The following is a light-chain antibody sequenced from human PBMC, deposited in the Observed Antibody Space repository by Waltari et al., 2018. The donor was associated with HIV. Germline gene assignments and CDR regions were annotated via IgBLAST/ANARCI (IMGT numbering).Light chain of an antibody. J-gene: IGLJ2*01. Sequence: QSALTRPRLVSGSPGQSVTISCTGTSSDVGGNKYVSWYQQHPGKAPKFMIYDVSKRPSGFPDRFSGSKSGNTASLTISGLQAEDEADYYCCSYAGNYTFVCGGGTKLTVL. CDR2: DVS. CDR3: CSYAGNYTFV. V-gene: IGLV2-11*01. CDR1: SSDVGGNKY.